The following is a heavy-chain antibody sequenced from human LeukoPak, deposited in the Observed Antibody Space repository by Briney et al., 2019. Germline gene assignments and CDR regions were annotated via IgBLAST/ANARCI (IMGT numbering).Heavy chain of an antibody. Sequence: GGSLRLSCVVSGFSFSDSYMTWLRQTPGKGLESLAYISPSSHDIYYADSVKGRFTISRDNSKNTLYLQMNSLRAEDTAVYYCAKDLKIMVRGNELDYWGQGTLVTVSS. CDR2: ISPSSHDI. V-gene: IGHV3-11*06. CDR1: GFSFSDSY. CDR3: AKDLKIMVRGNELDY. J-gene: IGHJ4*02. D-gene: IGHD3-10*01.